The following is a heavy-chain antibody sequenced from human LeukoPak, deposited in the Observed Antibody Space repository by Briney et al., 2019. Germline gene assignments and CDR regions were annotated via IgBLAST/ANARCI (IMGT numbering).Heavy chain of an antibody. CDR2: INSDGSST. J-gene: IGHJ4*02. V-gene: IGHV3-74*01. D-gene: IGHD6-13*01. CDR3: ARDSGLSVYSSSWYDGY. Sequence: GGSLRLSCAASGFTFSSYWMHWVRQAPGKGLVWVSRINSDGSSTSYADSVKGRFTISRDNAKNSLYLQMNSLRAEDTALDYCARDSGLSVYSSSWYDGYWGQGTLVTVSS. CDR1: GFTFSSYW.